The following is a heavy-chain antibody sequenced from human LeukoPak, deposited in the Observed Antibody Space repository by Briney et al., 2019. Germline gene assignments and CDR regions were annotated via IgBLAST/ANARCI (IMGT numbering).Heavy chain of an antibody. CDR1: GGSISSYY. V-gene: IGHV4-59*01. CDR2: IYYSGST. CDR3: ARDLVPPGGYPSHSHDAFDI. D-gene: IGHD2-8*02. J-gene: IGHJ3*02. Sequence: PSETLSLTCTVSGGSISSYYWSWIRQPPGKGLEWIGYIYYSGSTNYNPSLKSRVTISVDTSKNQFSLKLSSVTAADTAVYYCARDLVPPGGYPSHSHDAFDIWGQGTMVTVSS.